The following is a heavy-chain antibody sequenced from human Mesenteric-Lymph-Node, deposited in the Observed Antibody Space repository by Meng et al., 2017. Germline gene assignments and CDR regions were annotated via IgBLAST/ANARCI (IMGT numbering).Heavy chain of an antibody. Sequence: SETLSFTCTAPGGPISSYHWSWIRQLPGKGLEWIGGIYHSGSTYYNPSLKSRVTLSVDTSKDQFSLRLSPVTAADTAVYYRARGLWDGGYFDYWGQGTLVTVSS. J-gene: IGHJ4*02. CDR3: ARGLWDGGYFDY. CDR1: GGPISSYH. CDR2: IYHSGST. V-gene: IGHV4-59*01. D-gene: IGHD3-16*01.